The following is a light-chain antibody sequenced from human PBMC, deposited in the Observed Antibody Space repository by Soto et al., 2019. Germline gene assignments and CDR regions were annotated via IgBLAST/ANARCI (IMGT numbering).Light chain of an antibody. Sequence: QSALTQPASVSGSPGQSITISCTGTSSDVGGYNYVSWYQQHPGKAPKLMIYDVSNRPSGVSNRFSGSKSGNTASLTISGPQAEDEADYYCSSYTSSSTYAVFGGGTQLAVL. V-gene: IGLV2-14*01. CDR1: SSDVGGYNY. CDR2: DVS. CDR3: SSYTSSSTYAV. J-gene: IGLJ7*01.